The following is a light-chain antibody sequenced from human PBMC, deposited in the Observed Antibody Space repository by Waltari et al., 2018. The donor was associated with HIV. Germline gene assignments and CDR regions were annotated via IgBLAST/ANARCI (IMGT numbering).Light chain of an antibody. V-gene: IGLV1-40*01. CDR1: SSTIGAGYD. J-gene: IGLJ2*01. Sequence: QSVLTQPPSVSGAPGQRVTISCTGSSSTIGAGYDVHWYHQLPGTAPKLLIYGNSNRPSGVPDRFSGSKSGTSASLAITGLQAEDEADYYCQSYDSSLSAPVVFGGGTKLTVL. CDR3: QSYDSSLSAPVV. CDR2: GNS.